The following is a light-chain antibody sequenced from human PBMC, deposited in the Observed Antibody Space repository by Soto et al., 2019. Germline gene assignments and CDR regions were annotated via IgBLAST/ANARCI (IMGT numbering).Light chain of an antibody. V-gene: IGKV3-20*01. CDR1: QSVSSSC. Sequence: VVLTQSPGTLSFSPVDIATLSFRAIQSVSSSCLAWYQQKPGQAPRLLIYDASSRATGIPDRFSGSGSGTDFTLTINRLEPEDSAVYYCQQYRSLITFGQGTRLEIK. CDR2: DAS. CDR3: QQYRSLIT. J-gene: IGKJ5*01.